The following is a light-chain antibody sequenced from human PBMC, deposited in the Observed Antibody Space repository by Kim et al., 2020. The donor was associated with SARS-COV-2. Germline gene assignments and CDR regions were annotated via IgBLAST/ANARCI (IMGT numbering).Light chain of an antibody. J-gene: IGKJ1*01. CDR3: QQYDDWPPWT. Sequence: SPGETATLSCRASQSVSSKVAWYQQKDGQAPRLLIYDASTRATGIPARFSGSGSGTDFTLTISSLQSEDLAVYHCQQYDDWPPWTFGQGTKVDIK. CDR1: QSVSSK. V-gene: IGKV3-15*01. CDR2: DAS.